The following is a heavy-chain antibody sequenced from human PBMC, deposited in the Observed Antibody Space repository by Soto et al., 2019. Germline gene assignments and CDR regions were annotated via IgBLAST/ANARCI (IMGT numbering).Heavy chain of an antibody. CDR2: IYYSGST. CDR3: ARHRNGSSIVVVVAATAWFDP. D-gene: IGHD2-15*01. J-gene: IGHJ5*02. V-gene: IGHV4-39*01. Sequence: SETLSLTCTVSGGSISSSSYYWGWIRQPPGKGLEWIGSIYYSGSTYYNPSLKSRVTISVDTSKNQFSLKLSSVTAADTAVYYCARHRNGSSIVVVVAATAWFDPWGQGTLVTVPQ. CDR1: GGSISSSSYY.